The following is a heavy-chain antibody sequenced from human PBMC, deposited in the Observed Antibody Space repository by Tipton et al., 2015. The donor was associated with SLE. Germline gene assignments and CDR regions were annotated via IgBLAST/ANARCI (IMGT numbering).Heavy chain of an antibody. Sequence: SLRLSCAASGFTFSSYWMHWVRQAPGKGLVWVSRIYTDGSRTHYADSVRGRFTISRDNSKNTLYLQMNSLRAEDTAVYYCAKTWAVTTRRYFDYWGQGTLVTVSS. CDR2: IYTDGSRT. J-gene: IGHJ4*02. CDR3: AKTWAVTTRRYFDY. V-gene: IGHV3-74*01. CDR1: GFTFSSYW. D-gene: IGHD4-17*01.